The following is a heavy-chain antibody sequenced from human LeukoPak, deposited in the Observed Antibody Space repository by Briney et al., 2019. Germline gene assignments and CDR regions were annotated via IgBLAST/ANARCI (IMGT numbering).Heavy chain of an antibody. V-gene: IGHV1-8*01. CDR1: GYTFTSYD. J-gene: IGHJ6*02. CDR2: MNPNSGNT. Sequence: ASVKVSCKASGYTFTSYDINWVRQATGQGLEWMGWMNPNSGNTGYAQKFQGRVTMTRNTSISTAYMELSSLRSEDTAVYYCARGWVDTAARPYYYYGMDVWGQGTTVTVSS. D-gene: IGHD5-18*01. CDR3: ARGWVDTAARPYYYYGMDV.